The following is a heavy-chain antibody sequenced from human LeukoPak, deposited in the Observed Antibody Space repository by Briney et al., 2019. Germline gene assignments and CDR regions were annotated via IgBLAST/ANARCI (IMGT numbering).Heavy chain of an antibody. CDR3: ARHVLRYFDWLSPYYFDY. J-gene: IGHJ4*02. CDR2: IYYSGST. V-gene: IGHV4-39*01. Sequence: SETLSLTCTVSGGSISSSSYYWGWIRQPPGKGLEWIGSIYYSGSTYYNPSLKSRVTISVDTSKNQFSLKLSSMTAADTAVYYCARHVLRYFDWLSPYYFDYWGLGTLVTVSS. CDR1: GGSISSSSYY. D-gene: IGHD3-9*01.